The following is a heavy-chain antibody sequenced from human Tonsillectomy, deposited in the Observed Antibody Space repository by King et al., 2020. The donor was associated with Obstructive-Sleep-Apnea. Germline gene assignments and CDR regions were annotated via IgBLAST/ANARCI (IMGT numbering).Heavy chain of an antibody. Sequence: VQLVESGGGLVKPGGSLRLSCAASGFTFSSYSMNWGRQAPGKGLEWVSSISSSSSYIYYADSVKGRFTISRDNAKNSLYLQMNSLRAEDTAVYYCARDHDYVWGSYRKGQDFDYWGQGTLVTVSS. CDR1: GFTFSSYS. CDR3: ARDHDYVWGSYRKGQDFDY. CDR2: ISSSSSYI. V-gene: IGHV3-21*01. J-gene: IGHJ4*02. D-gene: IGHD3-16*02.